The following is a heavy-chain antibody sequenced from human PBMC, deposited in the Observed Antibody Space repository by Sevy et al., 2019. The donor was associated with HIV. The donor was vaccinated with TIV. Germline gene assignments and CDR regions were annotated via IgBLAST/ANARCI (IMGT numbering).Heavy chain of an antibody. J-gene: IGHJ6*02. CDR1: GYTFTGYY. V-gene: IGHV1-2*04. CDR3: ARDGYAGDFWSRYYEDYYYYGMDV. CDR2: INPNSGGT. D-gene: IGHD3-3*01. Sequence: ASVKVSCKASGYTFTGYYMHWVRQAPGQGLEWMGWINPNSGGTNYAQKFQGWVTMTRDTSISTAYMELSRLRSDDTAVYYCARDGYAGDFWSRYYEDYYYYGMDVWGQGTTVTVSS.